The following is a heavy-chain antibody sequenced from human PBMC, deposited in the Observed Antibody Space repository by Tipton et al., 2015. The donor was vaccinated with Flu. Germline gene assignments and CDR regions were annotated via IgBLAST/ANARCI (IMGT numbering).Heavy chain of an antibody. CDR2: VSYDGTDK. J-gene: IGHJ4*02. Sequence: SLRLSCEASGFTFMSYGLHWVRQAPGKGPEWVSFVSYDGTDKFYSDSVKGRFTISRDNSKDTIYLEMNDLRGEDTAVYYCAKDPYGAKNKGWFFESGGQGTRVAVS. CDR1: GFTFMSYG. D-gene: IGHD4/OR15-4a*01. CDR3: AKDPYGAKNKGWFFES. V-gene: IGHV3-30*12.